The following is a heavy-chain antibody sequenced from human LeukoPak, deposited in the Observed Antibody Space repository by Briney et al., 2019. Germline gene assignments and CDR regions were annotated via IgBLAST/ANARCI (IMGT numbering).Heavy chain of an antibody. CDR1: GGSIGTYY. D-gene: IGHD3-16*02. CDR3: ARHIGGGIEDMDV. Sequence: PSQTLSLTCIVSGGSIGTYYWSWIRQSPGKGLEWIGYIYVTGSNRNNPYRQSRVTISVDTSRNQFFLKMSSVAAADTAVYYCARHIGGGIEDMDVWGTGTKVTVSS. V-gene: IGHV4-59*08. J-gene: IGHJ6*03. CDR2: IYVTGSN.